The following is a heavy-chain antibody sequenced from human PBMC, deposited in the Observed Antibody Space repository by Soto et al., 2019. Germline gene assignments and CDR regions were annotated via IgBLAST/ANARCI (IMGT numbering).Heavy chain of an antibody. D-gene: IGHD3-10*01. CDR2: IIPIFDAT. J-gene: IGHJ4*02. Sequence: QVQMVQSGAEVKKPGSSARVSCKVSGGTFSRHSISWVRQAPGQGLEWMGGIIPIFDATQYAQKFQGRLTITADETTTTFHMVLSGLRHEDTAIYYCARDLTSVRGSWGQGTLVTVS. CDR1: GGTFSRHS. V-gene: IGHV1-69*01. CDR3: ARDLTSVRGS.